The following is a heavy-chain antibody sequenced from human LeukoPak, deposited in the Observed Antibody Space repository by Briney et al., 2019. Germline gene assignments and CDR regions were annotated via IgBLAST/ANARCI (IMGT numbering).Heavy chain of an antibody. V-gene: IGHV3-21*01. CDR1: GFTFSSYS. Sequence: GGSLRLSCAASGFTFSSYSMNWVRQAPGKGLEWVSSISSSSSYIYYADSVKGRFTISRDNAKNSLYLQMNSLRAEDTAVYYCARDHYYDILTGYYFRQYNWFDPWGQGTLVTVSS. D-gene: IGHD3-9*01. CDR2: ISSSSSYI. CDR3: ARDHYYDILTGYYFRQYNWFDP. J-gene: IGHJ5*02.